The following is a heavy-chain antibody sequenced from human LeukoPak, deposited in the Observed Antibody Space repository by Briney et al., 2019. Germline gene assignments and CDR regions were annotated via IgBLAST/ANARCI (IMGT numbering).Heavy chain of an antibody. CDR1: GFTFSDHY. D-gene: IGHD4/OR15-4a*01. CDR2: IKPDSVAT. Sequence: GASLKVSCKTSGFTFSDHYMHWLRQAPGQGLEWRRWIKPDSVATNYAQKFQGRFTMSRDMSISTVYMELSSLTSDDTAMYWCARDHDYGPDYWGQGTLVTVSA. CDR3: ARDHDYGPDY. V-gene: IGHV1-2*02. J-gene: IGHJ4*02.